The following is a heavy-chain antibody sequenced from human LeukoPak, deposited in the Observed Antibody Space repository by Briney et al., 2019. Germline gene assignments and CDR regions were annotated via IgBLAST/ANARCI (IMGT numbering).Heavy chain of an antibody. J-gene: IGHJ4*02. CDR3: AKGSYYDSSGSLYFDY. D-gene: IGHD3-22*01. CDR1: GFTFSSYA. Sequence: GGSLRLSCAASGFTFSSYAMSWVRHAAGKGLEWVSGISGIGANTYYADSVKGRFTISRDNSKNTLYVQVNSLGTEDTATYYCAKGSYYDSSGSLYFDYRGQGTLVTVSS. V-gene: IGHV3-23*01. CDR2: ISGIGANT.